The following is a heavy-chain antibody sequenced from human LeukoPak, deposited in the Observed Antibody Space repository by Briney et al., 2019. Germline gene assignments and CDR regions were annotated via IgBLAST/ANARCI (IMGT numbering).Heavy chain of an antibody. V-gene: IGHV4-34*01. CDR2: INHSGST. CDR1: GGSFSGYY. Sequence: SETLSLTCAVYGGSFSGYYWSWIRQPPGKGLEWIGEINHSGSTNYNPSLKSRVTISVDTSKNQFSLKLSSVTAADTAVYYCARAPLHLAMYHYFDYWGQGTLVTVSS. D-gene: IGHD2-2*01. CDR3: ARAPLHLAMYHYFDY. J-gene: IGHJ4*02.